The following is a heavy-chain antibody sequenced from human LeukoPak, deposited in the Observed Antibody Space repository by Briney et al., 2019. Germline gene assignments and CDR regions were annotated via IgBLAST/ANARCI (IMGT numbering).Heavy chain of an antibody. J-gene: IGHJ3*02. CDR1: GYTFTTYW. V-gene: IGHV5-51*01. CDR2: IYPGDSDT. Sequence: GESLKISCSGSGYTFTTYWIGWVRQMPGKGLEWMGSIYPGDSDTRYSPSFQGQVTISVDKSINTAYLQWNSLKASDTAIYYCAGPHSSAYLNDFHIWGQGTMVTVSS. CDR3: AGPHSSAYLNDFHI. D-gene: IGHD3-22*01.